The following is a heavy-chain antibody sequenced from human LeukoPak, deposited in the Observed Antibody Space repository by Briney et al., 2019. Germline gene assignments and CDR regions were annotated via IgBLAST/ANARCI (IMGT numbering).Heavy chain of an antibody. V-gene: IGHV1-3*01. CDR1: GYTFTSYA. CDR3: ARVAYCGGDCYIIEY. Sequence: ASVKVSCKASGYTFTSYAMHWVRQAPGQRLEWMGWINAGNGNTKYSQKFQGRVTITRDTSASTAYMELSSLRSEDTAVYYCARVAYCGGDCYIIEYWGRGTLVTVSS. J-gene: IGHJ4*02. D-gene: IGHD2-21*02. CDR2: INAGNGNT.